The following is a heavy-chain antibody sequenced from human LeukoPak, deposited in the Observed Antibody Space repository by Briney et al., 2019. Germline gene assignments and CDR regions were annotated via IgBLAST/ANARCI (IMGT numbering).Heavy chain of an antibody. CDR3: ARSRNYDTTGFNPSYYLDS. CDR1: GGSVIGPY. Sequence: KPSETLSLTCTVSGGSVIGPYWTWIRQSPGGSLQYLGYIYNTVDVNYSPSLKSRVTISIDMSRNQVSLRLTSVTAADTAIYYCARSRNYDTTGFNPSYYLDSWGQGALVTVAS. J-gene: IGHJ4*02. CDR2: IYNTVDV. V-gene: IGHV4-59*02. D-gene: IGHD3-22*01.